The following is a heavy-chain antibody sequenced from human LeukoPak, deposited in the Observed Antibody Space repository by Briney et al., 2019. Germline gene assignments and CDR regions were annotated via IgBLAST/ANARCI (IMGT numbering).Heavy chain of an antibody. CDR3: ARARRYCSGGSCRTNWFDP. J-gene: IGHJ5*02. D-gene: IGHD2-15*01. Sequence: ASVKVSCKASGGTFSSYAISWVRQAPGQGLEWMGGIIPIFGTANYAQKFQGRVTITAGKSTSTAYMELSSLRSEDTAVYYCARARRYCSGGSCRTNWFDPWGQGTLVTVSS. CDR1: GGTFSSYA. V-gene: IGHV1-69*06. CDR2: IIPIFGTA.